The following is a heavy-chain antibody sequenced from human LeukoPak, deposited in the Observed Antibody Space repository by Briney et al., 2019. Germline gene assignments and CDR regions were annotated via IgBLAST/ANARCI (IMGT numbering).Heavy chain of an antibody. D-gene: IGHD3-22*01. CDR2: IYYSGST. J-gene: IGHJ2*01. CDR3: ARARSGYYYETYWYFDL. V-gene: IGHV4-39*07. CDR1: GGSISSSSYY. Sequence: SETLSLTCTVSGGSISSSSYYWGWIRQPPGKGLEWIGSIYYSGSTYYNPSLKSRVTISVDTSKNHFSLKLSSVTAADTAVYYCARARSGYYYETYWYFDLWGRGTLVTVSS.